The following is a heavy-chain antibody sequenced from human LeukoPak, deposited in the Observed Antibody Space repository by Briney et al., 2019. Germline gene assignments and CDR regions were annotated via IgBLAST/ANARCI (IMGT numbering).Heavy chain of an antibody. CDR2: ISYDGSNK. CDR1: GFTFSSYA. J-gene: IGHJ5*02. Sequence: GGSLRLSCAASGFTFSSYAMHWVRQAPGKGLEWVAVISYDGSNKYYADSVKGRFTISRDNSKNPLYLQMNSLRAEDTAVYYCASFEPITIFGGVIEPWGQGTLVTVSS. CDR3: ASFEPITIFGGVIEP. V-gene: IGHV3-30-3*01. D-gene: IGHD3-3*01.